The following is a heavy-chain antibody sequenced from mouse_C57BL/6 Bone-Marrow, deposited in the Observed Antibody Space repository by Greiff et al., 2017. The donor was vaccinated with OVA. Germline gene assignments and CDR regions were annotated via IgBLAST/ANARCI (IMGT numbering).Heavy chain of an antibody. J-gene: IGHJ3*01. Sequence: VQGVESGAELARPGASVKLSCKASGYTFTSYGISWVKQRTGQDLEWIGEIYPRSGNTYYNEKFKGKATLTADKSSSTAYMELRSLTSEDSAVYFCARFELYYSNYRAWFAYWGQGTLVTVSA. CDR1: GYTFTSYG. D-gene: IGHD2-5*01. CDR2: IYPRSGNT. CDR3: ARFELYYSNYRAWFAY. V-gene: IGHV1-81*01.